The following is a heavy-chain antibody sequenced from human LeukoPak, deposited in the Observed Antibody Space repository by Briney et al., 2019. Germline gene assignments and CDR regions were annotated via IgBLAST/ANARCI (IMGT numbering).Heavy chain of an antibody. Sequence: ASVKVSCKASGYTFTGYYMHWGRRAPGQRLEWRGWIYPNSGGPNYAQKFQGRVTMTRDTFISTAYMELSRLRSDDTAVYYCARGYYGSGSYWFDPWGQGTLVTVSS. J-gene: IGHJ5*02. CDR2: IYPNSGGP. CDR1: GYTFTGYY. V-gene: IGHV1-2*02. CDR3: ARGYYGSGSYWFDP. D-gene: IGHD3-10*01.